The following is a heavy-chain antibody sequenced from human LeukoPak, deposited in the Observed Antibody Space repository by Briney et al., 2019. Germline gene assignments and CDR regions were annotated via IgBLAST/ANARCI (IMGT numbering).Heavy chain of an antibody. J-gene: IGHJ2*01. D-gene: IGHD6-13*01. V-gene: IGHV4-59*01. CDR1: GGSISSYY. Sequence: PSETLSLTCTVSGGSISSYYWSWIRQPPGKGLEWIGYIYYSGSTDYSPSLKSRLTISVDTSKNQFSLKLSSVTAADTAVYYCARTYGSSGLGYFDLWGRGTLVTVSS. CDR2: IYYSGST. CDR3: ARTYGSSGLGYFDL.